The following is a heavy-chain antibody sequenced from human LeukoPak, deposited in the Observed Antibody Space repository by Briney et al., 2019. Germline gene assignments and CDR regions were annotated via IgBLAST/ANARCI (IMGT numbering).Heavy chain of an antibody. Sequence: SETLSLTCTVSGGSISNYFWSWIRQPPGKGLEWIGYIYYSGNTNYNPSLKSRVTMSVDTSKNQFSLKLNSVTAADTAVYYCARGGTYRGGADYWRQGTLVTVSS. CDR2: IYYSGNT. D-gene: IGHD4-11*01. CDR1: GGSISNYF. J-gene: IGHJ4*02. V-gene: IGHV4-59*01. CDR3: ARGGTYRGGADY.